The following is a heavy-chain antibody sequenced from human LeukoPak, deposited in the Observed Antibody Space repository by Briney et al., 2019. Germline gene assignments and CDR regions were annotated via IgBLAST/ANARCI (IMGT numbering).Heavy chain of an antibody. CDR3: ARVEGPGAGADY. CDR1: GASISHDYHF. J-gene: IGHJ4*02. Sequence: PSQTLSLTCTVSGASISHDYHFWSWIRQPPEKGLEFIGYIFHSGSTYYNASLRSRVTISIDTSKSQFSLSLSSVTAADTAVYYCARVEGPGAGADYFGQGVLVTVSS. CDR2: IFHSGST. D-gene: IGHD1-26*01. V-gene: IGHV4-30-4*01.